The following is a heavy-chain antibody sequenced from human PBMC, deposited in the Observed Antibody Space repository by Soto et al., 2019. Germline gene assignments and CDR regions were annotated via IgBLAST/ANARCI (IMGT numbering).Heavy chain of an antibody. CDR3: AIGGRVGATGPFDY. Sequence: QVQLVESGGGVVQPGRSLRLSCAASGFTFSSYGMHWVRQAPGKGLEWVAVISYDGSNKYYADSVKGRFTISRDNSKYTLYLQMNSLRPEDTAVYYCAIGGRVGATGPFDYWGQGTLVIVSS. CDR1: GFTFSSYG. J-gene: IGHJ4*02. CDR2: ISYDGSNK. V-gene: IGHV3-30*03. D-gene: IGHD1-26*01.